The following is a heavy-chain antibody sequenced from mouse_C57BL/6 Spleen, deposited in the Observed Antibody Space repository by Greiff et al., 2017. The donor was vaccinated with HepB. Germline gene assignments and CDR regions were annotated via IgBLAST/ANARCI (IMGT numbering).Heavy chain of an antibody. V-gene: IGHV14-2*01. J-gene: IGHJ2*01. D-gene: IGHD1-1*01. CDR1: GFNIKDYY. CDR3: ARITTVVATFDY. CDR2: IDPEDGET. Sequence: EVQGVESGAELVKPGASVKLSCTASGFNIKDYYMHWVKQRTEQGLEWIGRIDPEDGETKYAPKFQGKATITADTSSNTAYLQLSSLTSEDTAVYCCARITTVVATFDYWGQGTTLTVSS.